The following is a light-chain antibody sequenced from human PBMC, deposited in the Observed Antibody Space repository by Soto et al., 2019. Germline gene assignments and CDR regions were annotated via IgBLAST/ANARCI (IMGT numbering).Light chain of an antibody. Sequence: EIVLTQSPATLSLSPGERATLSCRASQSVNIFLAWYQQKPGQAPRLLIYDASKRATGIPARFSGSGSGTDFTLTISSLETEDFAVYCCQQRKNWPPTFGGGTKVEIK. J-gene: IGKJ4*01. CDR2: DAS. V-gene: IGKV3-11*01. CDR3: QQRKNWPPT. CDR1: QSVNIF.